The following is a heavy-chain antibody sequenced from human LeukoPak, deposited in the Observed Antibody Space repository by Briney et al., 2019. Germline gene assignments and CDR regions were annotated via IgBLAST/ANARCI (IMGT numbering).Heavy chain of an antibody. J-gene: IGHJ4*02. D-gene: IGHD5-24*01. CDR3: AKGLGRYNPGLDY. Sequence: GGALRLSCAASGFTFSNYVMSWVRQAAGKGLEWVSAISGSGGSTYYADSVKGRFTISRDNSKNTLYLQMNSLRAEDTAVYYCAKGLGRYNPGLDYWAQGTLVTVPS. V-gene: IGHV3-23*01. CDR1: GFTFSNYV. CDR2: ISGSGGST.